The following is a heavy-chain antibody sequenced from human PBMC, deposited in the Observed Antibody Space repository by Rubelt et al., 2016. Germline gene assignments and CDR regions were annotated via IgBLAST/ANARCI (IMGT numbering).Heavy chain of an antibody. CDR1: GGSFSGYY. D-gene: IGHD6-19*01. V-gene: IGHV4-34*01. J-gene: IGHJ4*02. CDR2: INHSGST. Sequence: QVQLQQWGTGLLKPSETLSLTCAVHGGSFSGYYWSWIRQPPGKGLEWIGEINHSGSTNYNPSLKSRVTLSLDTSKSQLSRNLSAGTAADTCVYFCARAGSSGPPPLWGPGTLVTVSS. CDR3: ARAGSSGPPPL.